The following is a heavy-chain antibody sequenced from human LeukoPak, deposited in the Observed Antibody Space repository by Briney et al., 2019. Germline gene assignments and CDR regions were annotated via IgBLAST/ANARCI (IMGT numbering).Heavy chain of an antibody. CDR1: GFTFSSYG. V-gene: IGHV3-30*02. D-gene: IGHD6-13*01. Sequence: GGSLGLSCAASGFTFSSYGMHWVRQAPGKGLEWVAFIRYDGSNKYYADSVKGRFTISRDNSKNTLYLQMNSLRAEDTAVYYCAKDPRIAAADGNWGQGTLVTVSS. CDR3: AKDPRIAAADGN. CDR2: IRYDGSNK. J-gene: IGHJ4*02.